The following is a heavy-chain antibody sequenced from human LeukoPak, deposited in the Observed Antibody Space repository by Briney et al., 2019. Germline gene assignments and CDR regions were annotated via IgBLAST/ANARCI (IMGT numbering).Heavy chain of an antibody. Sequence: SETLSLTCAVYGGSFSGYYWSWIRQPPGKGLEWIGYVYYSGSTNYNPSLKSRVTISVDTSENQFSLKLNSVTAADTAVYYCARDHHILQMVSAIPDAFDIWGQGTMVTVFS. V-gene: IGHV4-59*01. J-gene: IGHJ3*02. CDR2: VYYSGST. D-gene: IGHD2-8*01. CDR1: GGSFSGYY. CDR3: ARDHHILQMVSAIPDAFDI.